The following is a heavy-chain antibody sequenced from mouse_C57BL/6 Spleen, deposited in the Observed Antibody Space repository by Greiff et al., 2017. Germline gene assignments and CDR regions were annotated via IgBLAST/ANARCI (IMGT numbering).Heavy chain of an antibody. Sequence: QVQLQQPGAELVRPGSSVKLSCKASGYTFTSYWMHWVKQRPIQGLEWIGNIDPSASETHYNQKFKDKATLTVDKSSSTAYMQLSSLTSEDSAVYYCARDQYDGYPYWYFDVWGTGTTVTVSS. CDR1: GYTFTSYW. CDR2: IDPSASET. CDR3: ARDQYDGYPYWYFDV. D-gene: IGHD2-3*01. V-gene: IGHV1-52*01. J-gene: IGHJ1*03.